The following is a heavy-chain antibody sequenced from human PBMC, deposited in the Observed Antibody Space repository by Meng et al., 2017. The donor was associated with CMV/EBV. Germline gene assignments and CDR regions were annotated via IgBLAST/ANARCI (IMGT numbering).Heavy chain of an antibody. CDR3: ARRGLEWPRDPNYYFDY. J-gene: IGHJ4*02. CDR1: GYSFTSYW. Sequence: KVSCKGSGYSFTSYWIGWVRQMPGKGLEWMGIIYPGDSDTRYSPSFQGQVTISADKSISTAYLQWSSLKASGTAMYYCARRGLEWPRDPNYYFDYWGQGTLVTVSS. V-gene: IGHV5-51*01. D-gene: IGHD1-1*01. CDR2: IYPGDSDT.